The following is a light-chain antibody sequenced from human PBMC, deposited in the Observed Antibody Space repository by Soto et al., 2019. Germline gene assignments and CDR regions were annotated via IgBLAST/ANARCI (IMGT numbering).Light chain of an antibody. CDR1: QSVSSSY. CDR3: QQYTGAPLT. J-gene: IGKJ1*01. CDR2: GAS. Sequence: EIVLTQSPATLSLSPGERATLSCRASQSVSSSYLAWYQQKPGQAPRLLIYGASSRATGIPDRFSGSGSGTDFTLTISRLEPEDFAVYYCQQYTGAPLTFGQGTKVDIK. V-gene: IGKV3-20*01.